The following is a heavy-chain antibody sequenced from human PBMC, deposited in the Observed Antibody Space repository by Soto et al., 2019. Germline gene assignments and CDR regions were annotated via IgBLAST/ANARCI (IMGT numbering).Heavy chain of an antibody. CDR1: GFSLSNARMG. D-gene: IGHD3-10*01. Sequence: QVTLKESGPVLVKPTETLTLTCTVSGFSLSNARMGVSSIRQPPGKALEWLAHIFSNDEKSYSTALKSRLTNSTDTSKNHVVLIMTNMDPVDTATYYCARIRGSGSYPNWFDPWGQGTLVTVSS. CDR3: ARIRGSGSYPNWFDP. J-gene: IGHJ5*02. CDR2: IFSNDEK. V-gene: IGHV2-26*01.